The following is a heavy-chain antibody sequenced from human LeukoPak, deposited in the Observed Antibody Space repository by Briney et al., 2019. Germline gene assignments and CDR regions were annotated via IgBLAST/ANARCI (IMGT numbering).Heavy chain of an antibody. CDR2: IYYSGST. CDR1: GGSISSSSYY. D-gene: IGHD2-2*01. V-gene: IGHV4-39*07. CDR3: AGEDIVVVPAASFDY. Sequence: SETLSLTCTVSGGSISSSSYYWGWIRQPPGKGLEWIGSIYYSGSTYYNPSLKSRVTISVDTSKNQFSLKLSSVTAADTAVYYCAGEDIVVVPAASFDYWGQGTLVTVSS. J-gene: IGHJ4*02.